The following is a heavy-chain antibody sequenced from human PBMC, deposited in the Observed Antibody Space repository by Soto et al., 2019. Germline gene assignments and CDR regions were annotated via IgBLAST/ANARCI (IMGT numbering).Heavy chain of an antibody. CDR2: ISAYNGNT. Sequence: GASVKFSCKASGYTFTSYGISWVRQAPGQGLEWMGWISAYNGNTNYAQKLQGRVTMTTDTSTSTAYMELRSLRSDDTAVYYCAREPTYVFWSVSNCFAPWGQGPLVPVSS. CDR1: GYTFTSYG. CDR3: AREPTYVFWSVSNCFAP. J-gene: IGHJ5*02. D-gene: IGHD3-3*01. V-gene: IGHV1-18*04.